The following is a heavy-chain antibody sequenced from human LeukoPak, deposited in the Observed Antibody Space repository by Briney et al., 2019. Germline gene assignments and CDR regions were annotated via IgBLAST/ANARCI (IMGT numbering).Heavy chain of an antibody. V-gene: IGHV3-7*01. D-gene: IGHD6-13*01. CDR2: IKQDGSEK. Sequence: GGSLRLSCAASGFSFSVFWMHWVRQAPGKGLEWVANIKQDGSEKYYVDSVKGRFTTSRDNAKNSLYLQMNSLRAEDTAVYYCARDSLVGSSWYFYYYYMDVWGKGTTVTVSS. CDR1: GFSFSVFW. CDR3: ARDSLVGSSWYFYYYYMDV. J-gene: IGHJ6*03.